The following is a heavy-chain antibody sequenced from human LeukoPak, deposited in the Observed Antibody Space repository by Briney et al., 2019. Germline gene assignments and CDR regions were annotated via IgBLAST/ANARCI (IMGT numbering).Heavy chain of an antibody. CDR2: IYYVGST. D-gene: IGHD2-15*01. J-gene: IGHJ4*02. Sequence: SETLSLTCTVSGVSISSNYYWGWIRQPPGQGLEWIGSIYYVGSTYYSPSLKSRVTVSVDTSRNQFSLKLSSVTAADTAVYYCARVQYCSGGSCYFPFDYWGQGTLVTVSS. CDR1: GVSISSNYY. V-gene: IGHV4-39*07. CDR3: ARVQYCSGGSCYFPFDY.